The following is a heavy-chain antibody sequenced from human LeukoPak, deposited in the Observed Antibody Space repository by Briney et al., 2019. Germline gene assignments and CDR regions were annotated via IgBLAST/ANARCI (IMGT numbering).Heavy chain of an antibody. CDR3: ARGYPSLRYFDWLPHPHFDY. CDR1: GGSISSYY. V-gene: IGHV4-59*01. D-gene: IGHD3-9*01. Sequence: KSSETLSLTCTVSGGSISSYYWSWIRQPPGKGLEWIGYIYYSGSTNYNPSLKSRVTISVDTSKNQFSLKLSSVTAADTAVYYCARGYPSLRYFDWLPHPHFDYWGQGTLVTVSS. J-gene: IGHJ4*02. CDR2: IYYSGST.